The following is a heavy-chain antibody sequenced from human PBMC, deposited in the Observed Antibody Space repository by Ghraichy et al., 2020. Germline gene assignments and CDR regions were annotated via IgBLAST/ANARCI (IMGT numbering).Heavy chain of an antibody. J-gene: IGHJ4*02. CDR2: IYCGGST. D-gene: IGHD3-22*01. CDR3: ARVCDDSGYPRFFDY. Sequence: SETLSLTCTVSGGSISRSIYNWGWIRQPPGKGLEWIGSIYCGGSTCYNPSLKSRVTMSVDTSKNQFSLNLSSVTAADTAVYYCARVCDDSGYPRFFDYWGQGTLVTVSS. V-gene: IGHV4-39*01. CDR1: GGSISRSIYN.